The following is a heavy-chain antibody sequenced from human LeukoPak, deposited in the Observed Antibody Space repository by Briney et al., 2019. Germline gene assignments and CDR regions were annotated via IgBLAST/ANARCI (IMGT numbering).Heavy chain of an antibody. CDR3: ARARTTLYYMDV. V-gene: IGHV1-8*03. CDR2: MNPNSGNT. D-gene: IGHD1-7*01. Sequence: GASVKVSCKASGYTFTSYDINWVRQATGQGLEWMGWMNPNSGNTGYAQKFQGRVTITRNTSISTAYMELSSLRSEDTAEYYCARARTTLYYMDVWGKGTTVTVSS. CDR1: GYTFTSYD. J-gene: IGHJ6*03.